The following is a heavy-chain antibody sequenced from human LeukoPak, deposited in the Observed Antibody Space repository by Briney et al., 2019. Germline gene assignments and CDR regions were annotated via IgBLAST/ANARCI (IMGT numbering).Heavy chain of an antibody. J-gene: IGHJ4*02. D-gene: IGHD6-13*01. CDR2: VSGSGGSA. V-gene: IGHV3-23*01. CDR3: AKDREQLATEHFDY. CDR1: GFTFSSYA. Sequence: GGSLRLSCAASGFTFSSYAMSWVRQAPGKGLEWVSAVSGSGGSAYYADSVKGRFTISRDNSKNTLYLQMNSLRAEDTAVYYCAKDREQLATEHFDYCGQGTPVTVSS.